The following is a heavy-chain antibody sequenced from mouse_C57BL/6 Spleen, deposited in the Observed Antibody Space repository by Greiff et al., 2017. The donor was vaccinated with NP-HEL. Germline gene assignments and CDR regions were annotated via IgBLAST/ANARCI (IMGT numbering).Heavy chain of an antibody. D-gene: IGHD2-4*01. V-gene: IGHV1-55*01. CDR1: GYTFTSYW. CDR2: IYPGSGST. Sequence: QVQLQQPGAELVKPGASVKMSCKASGYTFTSYWITWVKQRPGQGLEWIGDIYPGSGSTNYNEKFKSKATLTVDTSSSPAYMQLSSLTSEDSAVYYCARSDYDYDPAWFAYWGQGTLVTVSA. CDR3: ARSDYDYDPAWFAY. J-gene: IGHJ3*01.